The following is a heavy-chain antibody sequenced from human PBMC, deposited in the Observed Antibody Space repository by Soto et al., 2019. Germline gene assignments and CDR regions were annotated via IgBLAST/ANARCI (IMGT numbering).Heavy chain of an antibody. D-gene: IGHD1-1*01. Sequence: ESLKISCKGSGYSFTSYWISWVRQMPGKGLEWMGRIDPSDSYTNYSPSFQGHVTISADKSISTAYLQWSSLRSEDTAVYYCARVARTGHVFWFDPWGQGTLVTVSS. CDR3: ARVARTGHVFWFDP. V-gene: IGHV5-10-1*01. J-gene: IGHJ5*02. CDR1: GYSFTSYW. CDR2: IDPSDSYT.